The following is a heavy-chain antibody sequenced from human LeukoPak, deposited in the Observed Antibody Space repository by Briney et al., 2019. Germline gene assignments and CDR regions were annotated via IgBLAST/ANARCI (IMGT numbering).Heavy chain of an antibody. CDR2: IYYSGST. J-gene: IGHJ4*02. CDR1: GGPISSYY. CDR3: ARAPKGVDCGGDCYFDF. Sequence: PSETLSLTCTVSGGPISSYYWSWIRQPPGKGLERIGYIYYSGSTNYNPSLKDRVTISVYTSKNQFSLKLSSVTAADTAVYYCARAPKGVDCGGDCYFDFWGQGTLVTVSS. D-gene: IGHD2-21*02. V-gene: IGHV4-59*01.